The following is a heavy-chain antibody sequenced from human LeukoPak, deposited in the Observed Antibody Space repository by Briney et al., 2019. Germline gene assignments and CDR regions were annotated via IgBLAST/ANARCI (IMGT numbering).Heavy chain of an antibody. J-gene: IGHJ4*02. V-gene: IGHV5-51*01. Sequence: GESLKISCKGSGYSFTNYWIAWVRQMPGKGLEWVGIIYPGDSDTRYSPSFQGQVTISADKSISTAFLQWSSLKASDTAIYYCARRQYGGYDFDFWGQGTLVTVSS. D-gene: IGHD5-12*01. CDR3: ARRQYGGYDFDF. CDR2: IYPGDSDT. CDR1: GYSFTNYW.